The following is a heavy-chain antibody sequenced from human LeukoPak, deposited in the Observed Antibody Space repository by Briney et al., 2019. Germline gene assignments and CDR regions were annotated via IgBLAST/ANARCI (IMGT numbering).Heavy chain of an antibody. CDR2: ISNSGTAI. D-gene: IGHD5-18*01. CDR3: ARAGYSMDTEYFQH. CDR1: GFTFSSYE. J-gene: IGHJ1*01. Sequence: GGSLRLSCAASGFTFSSYEMNWVRQAPGKGLEWVSYISNSGTAIYYADSVKGRFTTSRDNAKSSPYLQMNSLRAEDTAVYYCARAGYSMDTEYFQHWGQGTLVTVSS. V-gene: IGHV3-48*03.